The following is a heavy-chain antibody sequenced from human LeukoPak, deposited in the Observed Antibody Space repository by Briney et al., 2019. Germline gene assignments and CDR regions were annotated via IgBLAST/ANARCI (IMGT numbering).Heavy chain of an antibody. CDR1: GGTFSSYA. Sequence: SVKVSCKASGGTFSSYAISWVRQAPGQGLEWMGGIIPIFGTANYAQKFQGRVTIIADGSTSTAYMELSSLRSEDTAVYYCAREARYYDILTGYYLFYFDYWGQGTLVTVSS. CDR3: AREARYYDILTGYYLFYFDY. V-gene: IGHV1-69*13. CDR2: IIPIFGTA. J-gene: IGHJ4*02. D-gene: IGHD3-9*01.